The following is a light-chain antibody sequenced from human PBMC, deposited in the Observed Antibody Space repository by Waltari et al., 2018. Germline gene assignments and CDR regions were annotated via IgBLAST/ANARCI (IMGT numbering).Light chain of an antibody. V-gene: IGLV1-40*01. Sequence: QSVLTQPPSVSGAPGQRVTLSCTGTDPHFGTGTAVTCYQQFPGTAPNLLIYSNSNRPSGVPDRFSGSRSGTSASLTITGLQAEDEADYYCQAYDKSLSSVVFGGGTKVTVL. CDR2: SNS. J-gene: IGLJ2*01. CDR1: DPHFGTGTA. CDR3: QAYDKSLSSVV.